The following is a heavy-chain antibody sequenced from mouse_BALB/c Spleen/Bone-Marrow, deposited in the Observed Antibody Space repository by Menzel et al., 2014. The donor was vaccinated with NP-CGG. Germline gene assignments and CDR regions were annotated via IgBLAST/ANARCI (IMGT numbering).Heavy chain of an antibody. CDR1: GFTFTDYY. Sequence: DVKLVESGGGLVQPGGSLRLSCATSGFTFTDYYMSWVRQPPGKALEWLGFIRNEANGYTTEYSASVKGRFTISRDNSQSILYLQMNTLRAEDSATYYCARDDYYAMDYWGQGTSVTVSS. CDR2: IRNEANGYTT. CDR3: ARDDYYAMDY. J-gene: IGHJ4*01. V-gene: IGHV7-3*02.